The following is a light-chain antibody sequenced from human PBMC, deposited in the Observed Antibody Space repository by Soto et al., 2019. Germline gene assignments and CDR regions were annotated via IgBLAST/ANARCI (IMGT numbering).Light chain of an antibody. V-gene: IGKV1-5*01. Sequence: DIQMTQSPSTLSASVGDRVTITCRASQNVDSWLAWYQQKPGKAPKLLIYDASNLQSGGPSRFSGSGSGTELTLTVSSLQPDDFATYYCQQYHSPWTFGQGTKVEI. J-gene: IGKJ1*01. CDR2: DAS. CDR1: QNVDSW. CDR3: QQYHSPWT.